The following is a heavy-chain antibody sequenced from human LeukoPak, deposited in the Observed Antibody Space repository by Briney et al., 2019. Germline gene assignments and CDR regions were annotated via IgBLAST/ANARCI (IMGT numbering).Heavy chain of an antibody. CDR3: ARGGSSGWYAAFYYYYGMDV. Sequence: SETLSLTCTVSGGSISSYYWSLIRQPAWKGLEWIARIYTSGSTNYNPSLKSRVTMSVDTSRNQFSLKLSSVTAADTAVYYCARGGSSGWYAAFYYYYGMDVWGQGTTVTVSS. J-gene: IGHJ6*02. V-gene: IGHV4-4*07. CDR2: IYTSGST. D-gene: IGHD6-19*01. CDR1: GGSISSYY.